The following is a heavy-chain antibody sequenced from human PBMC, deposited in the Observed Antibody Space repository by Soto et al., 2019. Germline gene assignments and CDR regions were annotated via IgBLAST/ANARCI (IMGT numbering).Heavy chain of an antibody. CDR1: GYTFTSYD. J-gene: IGHJ6*02. D-gene: IGHD3-10*01. Sequence: VKVSCKASGYTFTSYDINWVRQATGQGLEWMGWMNPNSGNTGYAQKFQGRVTMTRNTSISTAYMELSSLRSEDTAVYYCARGSTMVRGVIKYYYYYGMDVWGQGTTVTVSS. CDR3: ARGSTMVRGVIKYYYYYGMDV. V-gene: IGHV1-8*01. CDR2: MNPNSGNT.